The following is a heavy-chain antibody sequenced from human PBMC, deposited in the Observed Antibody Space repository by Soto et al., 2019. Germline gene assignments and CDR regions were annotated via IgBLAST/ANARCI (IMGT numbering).Heavy chain of an antibody. CDR1: GYTFSDYA. Sequence: QVVLVQSGTEVKKPGASVKVSCKASGYTFSDYAIHWVRQAPGQRLEWMGWIYAGNGNTKYSTKFQDRVTISGDTSASTAYRELNSLRSEDTAIYFCARDLGVRSFDVTGTYFGSWGQGTQVTVSS. D-gene: IGHD3-9*01. CDR2: IYAGNGNT. J-gene: IGHJ4*02. V-gene: IGHV1-3*01. CDR3: ARDLGVRSFDVTGTYFGS.